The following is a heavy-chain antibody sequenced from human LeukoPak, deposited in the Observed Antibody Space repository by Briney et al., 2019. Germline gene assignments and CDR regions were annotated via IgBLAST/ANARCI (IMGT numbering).Heavy chain of an antibody. V-gene: IGHV3-11*01. J-gene: IGHJ4*02. CDR3: ARDPPYSSSWYGFDY. CDR2: ISSSGSTI. CDR1: GFTFSDYY. Sequence: PGGSLRLSCAASGFTFSDYYMGWIRQAPGKGLEWVSYISSSGSTIYYADSVKGRFTISRDNAKNSLYLQMNSLRAEDTAVYYCARDPPYSSSWYGFDYWGQGTLVTVSS. D-gene: IGHD6-13*01.